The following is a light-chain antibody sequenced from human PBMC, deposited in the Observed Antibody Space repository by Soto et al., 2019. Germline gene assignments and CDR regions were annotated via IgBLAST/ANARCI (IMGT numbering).Light chain of an antibody. CDR3: QQRSNWPIT. Sequence: EIVLTQSPGTPSLSPGERATLSCRASQSVSSSYLAWYQQKPGQAPRLLVYGAFSRPTDIPARFSGSGSGTDFTLTISSLEPEDFALYYCQQRSNWPITFGQGTRLEIK. V-gene: IGKV3D-20*02. J-gene: IGKJ5*01. CDR1: QSVSSSY. CDR2: GAF.